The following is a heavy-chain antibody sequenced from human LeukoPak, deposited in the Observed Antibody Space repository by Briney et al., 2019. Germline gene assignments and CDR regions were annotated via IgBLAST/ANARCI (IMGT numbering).Heavy chain of an antibody. V-gene: IGHV4-59*05. CDR1: DGSICSYY. CDR3: ARLQQLAYNWFDP. Sequence: SETLSLTCTVSDGSICSYYWSWIREPPGKGLEWIGSIYYSGSTYYNPSLKSRVTISVDTSKNQFSLKLSSVTAADTAVYYCARLQQLAYNWFDPWGQGTLATVSS. J-gene: IGHJ5*02. D-gene: IGHD6-13*01. CDR2: IYYSGST.